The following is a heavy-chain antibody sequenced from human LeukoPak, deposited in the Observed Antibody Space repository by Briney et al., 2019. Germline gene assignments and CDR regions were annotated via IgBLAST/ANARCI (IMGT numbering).Heavy chain of an antibody. V-gene: IGHV3-23*01. D-gene: IGHD5-24*01. CDR2: ISGGGSST. CDR1: GFTFSSYA. CDR3: GRVGGIDAHKYYYLYHYMDG. J-gene: IGHJ6*03. Sequence: GGSLRLSCAASGFTFSSYAMSWVRQAPGKGLEWVSAISGGGSSTYYADSVKGRFTISRNNSKNTLYLQMNSLRAEDTALYHCGRVGGIDAHKYYYLYHYMDGWGKGTKVTVSS.